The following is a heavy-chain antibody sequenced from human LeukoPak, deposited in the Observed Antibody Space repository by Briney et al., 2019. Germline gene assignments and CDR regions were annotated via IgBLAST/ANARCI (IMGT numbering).Heavy chain of an antibody. V-gene: IGHV3-21*01. Sequence: GGSLRLSCAASGFTFSSYSMNWVRQAPGKRLEWVSSISSSSSYIYYADSVKGRFTISRDNAKNSQYLQMNSLRAEDTAVYYCARDLGGSGGDAFDIWGQGTMVTVSS. CDR3: ARDLGGSGGDAFDI. J-gene: IGHJ3*02. CDR1: GFTFSSYS. D-gene: IGHD3-10*01. CDR2: ISSSSSYI.